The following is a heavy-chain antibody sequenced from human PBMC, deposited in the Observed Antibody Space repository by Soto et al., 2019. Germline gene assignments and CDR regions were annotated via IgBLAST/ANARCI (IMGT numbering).Heavy chain of an antibody. CDR3: ARGRYCLTGRCFPNWFDS. Sequence: SETLSLTCAFSYYSIISGYFWAWIRQPPGQALEYIGYIYKSATTYYNPSFESRVAISVDTSKSQFSLNVTSVTAADTAVYFCARGRYCLTGRCFPNWFDSWGQGALVTVSS. V-gene: IGHV4-38-2*01. J-gene: IGHJ5*01. CDR1: YYSIISGYF. D-gene: IGHD7-27*01. CDR2: IYKSATT.